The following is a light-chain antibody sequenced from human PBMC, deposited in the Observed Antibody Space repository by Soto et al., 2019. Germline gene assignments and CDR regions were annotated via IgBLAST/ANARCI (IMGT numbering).Light chain of an antibody. CDR3: QQLNSYRYT. J-gene: IGKJ2*01. V-gene: IGKV1-9*01. CDR2: AAT. CDR1: QGITSY. Sequence: DIQLTQSPSFLSPSVGDRVTITCRASQGITSYLAWYQQKPGKAPKLLIYAATTLQTGVQSRFSGSGSGTEFTLTISSLQPKYFATYYCQQLNSYRYTFGQGTKLEIK.